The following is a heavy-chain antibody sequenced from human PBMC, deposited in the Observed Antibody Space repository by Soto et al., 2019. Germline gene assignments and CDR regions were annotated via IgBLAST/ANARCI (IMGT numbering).Heavy chain of an antibody. J-gene: IGHJ5*02. D-gene: IGHD3-3*01. CDR2: IYYSGST. CDR3: ARDPDFWSGYSS. CDR1: GGSISSGDYY. V-gene: IGHV4-30-4*01. Sequence: PSETLSLTCTVSGGSISSGDYYWSWIHQPPGKGLEWIGYIYYSGSTYYNPSLKSRVTISVDTSKNQFSLKLSSVTAADTAVYYCARDPDFWSGYSSWGQGTLVTVSS.